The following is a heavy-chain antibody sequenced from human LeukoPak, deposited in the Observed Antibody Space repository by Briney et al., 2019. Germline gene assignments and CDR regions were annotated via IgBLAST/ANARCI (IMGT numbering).Heavy chain of an antibody. CDR3: AKGGWLDC. CDR2: IRGSDGRT. Sequence: GASLRLSCAASGFTFDTYGMTWVRQAPGKELEWVSGIRGSDGRTYYADSVEGRFTISKDNSKNTLYLQMNSLRAEDTAVYYCAKGGWLDCWGRGTLVTVSS. CDR1: GFTFDTYG. J-gene: IGHJ4*02. V-gene: IGHV3-23*01.